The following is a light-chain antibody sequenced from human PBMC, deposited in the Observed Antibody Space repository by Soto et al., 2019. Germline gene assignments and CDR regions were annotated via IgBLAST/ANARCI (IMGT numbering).Light chain of an antibody. Sequence: DIQMTQSPSSLSASVGDRVTITCRASQDISVYLAWYQQKPGKVPKLLIYSASTLQSGVPSRFSGSGSGTDFTLTISSLQPEDVETYYCQKFNTAPLTCGQGTRLEIK. V-gene: IGKV1-27*01. CDR3: QKFNTAPLT. CDR1: QDISVY. CDR2: SAS. J-gene: IGKJ5*01.